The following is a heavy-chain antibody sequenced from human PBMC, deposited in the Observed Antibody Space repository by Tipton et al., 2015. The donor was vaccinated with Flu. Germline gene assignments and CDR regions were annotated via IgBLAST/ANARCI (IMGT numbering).Heavy chain of an antibody. CDR2: IYYSGST. CDR3: ACRGSCYH. J-gene: IGHJ4*02. D-gene: IGHD1-26*01. V-gene: IGHV4-39*07. CDR1: GDSISTTIYY. Sequence: TLSLTCTVSGDSISTTIYYWGWVRQPPGKGLEWIGTIYYSGSTYYNPSLKSRVTMSVDTSKNQFSLKLSSVTAADTAVYYCACRGSCYHWGQGTLVTVSS.